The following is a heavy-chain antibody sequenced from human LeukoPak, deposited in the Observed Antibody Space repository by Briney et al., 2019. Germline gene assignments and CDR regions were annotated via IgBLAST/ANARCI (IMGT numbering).Heavy chain of an antibody. CDR1: GYSFSNYW. D-gene: IGHD1-26*01. Sequence: GESLKISCKGSGYSFSNYWIGWVRQMPGKGLEWMGIIYPGDSDTRYSPSFQGHVTISADNSISTAYLQWSSLKASDTAMYYCATYSGVWDLLNWRQGTLVAVSS. CDR2: IYPGDSDT. CDR3: ATYSGVWDLLN. V-gene: IGHV5-51*01. J-gene: IGHJ4*02.